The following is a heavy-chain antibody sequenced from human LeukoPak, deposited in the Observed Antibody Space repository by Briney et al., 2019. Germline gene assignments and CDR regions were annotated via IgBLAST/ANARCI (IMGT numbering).Heavy chain of an antibody. CDR2: INPHSGDR. D-gene: IGHD1-26*01. CDR1: GYTFTGYR. CDR3: ARGMKEWELLRGGTAFDI. Sequence: ASVKVSCKASGYTFTGYRIHWLRQAPGQGPEWMGWINPHSGDRHYSQKFQGRVTMTRDTSISTAYMELSRLRSDDTAVYYCARGMKEWELLRGGTAFDIWGQGTMVTVSS. J-gene: IGHJ3*02. V-gene: IGHV1-2*02.